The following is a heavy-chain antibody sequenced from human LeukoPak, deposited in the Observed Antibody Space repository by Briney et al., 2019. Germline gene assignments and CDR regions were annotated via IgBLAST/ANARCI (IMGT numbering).Heavy chain of an antibody. Sequence: SETLSLTCTVSGGSISTYYWSWIRQPAGKGLEWIGSIYTSGSTNYNPSLKSRVTMSVDTSKNQFCLKLSSVTAADTAVYYCARGSSSWYWFDPWGQGTLVTVSS. D-gene: IGHD6-13*01. J-gene: IGHJ5*02. CDR3: ARGSSSWYWFDP. CDR1: GGSISTYY. V-gene: IGHV4-4*07. CDR2: IYTSGST.